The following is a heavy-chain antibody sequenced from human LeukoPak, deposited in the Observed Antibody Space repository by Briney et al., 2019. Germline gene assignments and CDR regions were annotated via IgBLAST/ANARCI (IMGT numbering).Heavy chain of an antibody. CDR3: ASTGTRYCSSTSCYEFDGY. CDR2: ISWNSGSI. Sequence: GGSLRLSCAASGFTFDGYAMHWVRQAPGKGLEWVSGISWNSGSIGYADSVKGRFTISRDNAKNSLYLQMNSLRAEDTALYYCASTGTRYCSSTSCYEFDGYWGQGTLVTVSS. J-gene: IGHJ4*02. D-gene: IGHD2-2*01. CDR1: GFTFDGYA. V-gene: IGHV3-9*01.